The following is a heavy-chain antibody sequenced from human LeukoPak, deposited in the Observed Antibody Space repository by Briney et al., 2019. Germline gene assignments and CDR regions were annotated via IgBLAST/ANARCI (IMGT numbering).Heavy chain of an antibody. D-gene: IGHD6-13*01. CDR1: GYTFTGYE. Sequence: GSVKFSCKASGYTFTGYEMHWGRQAPGQGREGRGWINPNSGVTNYAQKFQGRVTSTTDTSISTDYMELSRLRSDDTAVYYCATVYSSSWYGPSNWGQGTLVTVSS. CDR3: ATVYSSSWYGPSN. CDR2: INPNSGVT. V-gene: IGHV1-2*02. J-gene: IGHJ4*02.